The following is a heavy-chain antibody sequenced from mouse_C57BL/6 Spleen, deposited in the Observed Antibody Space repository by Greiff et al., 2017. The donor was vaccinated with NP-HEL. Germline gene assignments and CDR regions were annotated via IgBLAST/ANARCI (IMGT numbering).Heavy chain of an antibody. CDR2: IYPGSGNT. Sequence: QVQLQQSGAELVRPGASVKLSCKASGYTFTDYYINWVKQRPGQGLEWIARIYPGSGNTYYNEKFKGKATLTVEKSSSTAYMQLSSLTSEDSTVYFCASAYYSKHYFDYWGQGTTLTVSS. D-gene: IGHD2-5*01. V-gene: IGHV1-76*01. J-gene: IGHJ2*01. CDR1: GYTFTDYY. CDR3: ASAYYSKHYFDY.